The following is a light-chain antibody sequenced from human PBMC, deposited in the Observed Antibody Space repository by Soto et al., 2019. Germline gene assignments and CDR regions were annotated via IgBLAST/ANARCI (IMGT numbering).Light chain of an antibody. Sequence: DIQMTQSPSTLCASVGDRVTFACRSSQKISSWLAWYQQKPGKAPKLLIYDASSLESGVPSRFSGSGSGTEFTLTISSLQPDDFATYYCQQYNGYSRTFGQGTKVDI. CDR1: QKISSW. CDR3: QQYNGYSRT. CDR2: DAS. V-gene: IGKV1-5*01. J-gene: IGKJ1*01.